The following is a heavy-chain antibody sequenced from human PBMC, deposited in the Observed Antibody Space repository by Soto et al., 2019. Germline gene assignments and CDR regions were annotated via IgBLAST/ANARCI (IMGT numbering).Heavy chain of an antibody. V-gene: IGHV3-23*01. Sequence: EVQLLESGGGLVQPGASLRLSCAASGFTFSSYAMSWVRQAPGKGLEWVSAISGSGGSTYDADSVKGRFTISRDKSKNTLYLQMNSLRAEDTAVYYCAKVIQPKKVDYDAFDIWGQGTMVTVSS. CDR2: ISGSGGST. D-gene: IGHD2-2*01. CDR1: GFTFSSYA. CDR3: AKVIQPKKVDYDAFDI. J-gene: IGHJ3*02.